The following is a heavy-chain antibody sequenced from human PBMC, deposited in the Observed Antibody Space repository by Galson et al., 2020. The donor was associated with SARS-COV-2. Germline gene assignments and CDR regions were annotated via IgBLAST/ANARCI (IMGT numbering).Heavy chain of an antibody. V-gene: IGHV2-70*17. J-gene: IGHJ4*02. CDR2: IDWDDDK. CDR3: ARSYYDILTGYYWTFDY. CDR1: GFSLSTSGMC. Sequence: SGPTLVKPTQTLTLTCTFSGFSLSTSGMCVSWIRQPPGKALEWLARIDWDDDKFYSTSLKTRLTISKDTSKNQVVLTMTNMDPVDTATYYCARSYYDILTGYYWTFDYWGQGTLVTVSS. D-gene: IGHD3-9*01.